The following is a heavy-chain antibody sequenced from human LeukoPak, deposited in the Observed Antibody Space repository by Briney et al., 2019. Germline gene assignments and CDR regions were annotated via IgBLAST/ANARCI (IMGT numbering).Heavy chain of an antibody. V-gene: IGHV1-46*01. CDR3: ARDRGAYCSSTSCYYSWFDP. CDR2: INPSDGST. J-gene: IGHJ5*02. D-gene: IGHD2-2*01. CDR1: GYSFTSHY. Sequence: ASVKVSCKASGYSFTSHYMHWVRQAPGQGLEWMGIINPSDGSTTYAQKFQGTVTMTRDTSTSTVYMELSSLRSEDTAVYYCARDRGAYCSSTSCYYSWFDPWGQGTLVTVSS.